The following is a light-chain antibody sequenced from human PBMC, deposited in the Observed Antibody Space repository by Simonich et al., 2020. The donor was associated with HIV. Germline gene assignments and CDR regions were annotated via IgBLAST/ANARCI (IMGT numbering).Light chain of an antibody. Sequence: DIQMTQSPSTLSASVGDRVTTTCRASPSINNWLAWYQQKPGKAPKLLIYKASSLESGVPSRFSGSGSGTEFTLTISSLQPDDFATYYCQQYYNYPLTFGGGTKVEIK. CDR2: KAS. V-gene: IGKV1-5*03. CDR1: PSINNW. J-gene: IGKJ4*01. CDR3: QQYYNYPLT.